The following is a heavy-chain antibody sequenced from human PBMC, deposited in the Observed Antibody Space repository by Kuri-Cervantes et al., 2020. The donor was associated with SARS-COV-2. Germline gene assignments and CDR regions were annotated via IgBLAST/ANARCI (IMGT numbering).Heavy chain of an antibody. D-gene: IGHD1-7*01. CDR2: INRDETSR. Sequence: GESLKISCAASGFPFSSYFMHWVRQAPGKGLVWVSRINRDETSRTYADSVKDRFTISRDNAKNTLYPQMDSLRAEDTAVYYCVRGRGVMTGTPILDQWGQGTLVTVSS. V-gene: IGHV3-74*03. CDR3: VRGRGVMTGTPILDQ. J-gene: IGHJ1*01. CDR1: GFPFSSYF.